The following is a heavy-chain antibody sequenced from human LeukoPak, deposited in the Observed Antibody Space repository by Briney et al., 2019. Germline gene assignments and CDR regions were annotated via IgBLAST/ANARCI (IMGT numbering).Heavy chain of an antibody. J-gene: IGHJ6*02. CDR1: GYPFTGYY. CDR3: ARKSPVDYYGMDV. Sequence: ASVKVSCKASGYPFTGYYMHWVRQAPGQGLEWMGWINPNSGGTNHAQNFQGRVTMTRDTSISTAYMELSRLRSDDTAVYYCARKSPVDYYGMDVWGQGTTVTVSS. CDR2: INPNSGGT. V-gene: IGHV1-2*02.